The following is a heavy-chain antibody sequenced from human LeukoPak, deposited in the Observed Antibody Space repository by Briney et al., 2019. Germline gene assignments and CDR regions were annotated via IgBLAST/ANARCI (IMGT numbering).Heavy chain of an antibody. CDR2: ISSSSSYI. CDR3: ARGLVPRDY. J-gene: IGHJ4*02. CDR1: GFTFSSYS. V-gene: IGHV3-21*01. Sequence: PGGSLRLSCAASGFTFSSYSMNWVRQAPGKGLEWVSSISSSSSYIYYADSVKGRFTISRDNAKNSLYLQINSLRAEDTAVYFCARGLVPRDYWGQGTLVTVSS. D-gene: IGHD6-19*01.